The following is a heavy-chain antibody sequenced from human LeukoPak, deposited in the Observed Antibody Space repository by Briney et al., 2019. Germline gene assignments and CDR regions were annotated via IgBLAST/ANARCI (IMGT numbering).Heavy chain of an antibody. CDR1: GGSFSGYY. CDR2: INHSGST. J-gene: IGHJ5*02. CDR3: ARGGIAVAVPPSDINWFDP. D-gene: IGHD6-19*01. V-gene: IGHV4-34*01. Sequence: KPSETLSLTCAVYGGSFSGYYWSWIRQPPGKGLEWIGEINHSGSTNYNPSLKSRVTISVDTSKNQFSLKLSSVTAADTAVYYCARGGIAVAVPPSDINWFDPWGQGTLVTVSS.